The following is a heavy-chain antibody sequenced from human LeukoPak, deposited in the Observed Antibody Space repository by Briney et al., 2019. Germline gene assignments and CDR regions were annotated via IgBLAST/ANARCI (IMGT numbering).Heavy chain of an antibody. J-gene: IGHJ4*02. CDR3: ARTSWGTPFSSVDY. CDR1: DGSISSSSHY. Sequence: KPSETLSLTCSVSDGSISSSSHYWGWIRQPPGKGLEWIGSIYYSGSTYYNPSRKSRVTISVDTSTNQFSLKLSSVTAADTAVYYCARTSWGTPFSSVDYWGQGTLVTVSS. V-gene: IGHV4-39*01. D-gene: IGHD1-1*01. CDR2: IYYSGST.